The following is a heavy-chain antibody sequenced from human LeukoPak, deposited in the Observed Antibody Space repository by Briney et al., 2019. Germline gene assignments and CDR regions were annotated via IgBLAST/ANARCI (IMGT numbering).Heavy chain of an antibody. CDR1: GGSIRSSSYY. D-gene: IGHD6-13*01. J-gene: IGHJ3*02. V-gene: IGHV4-39*07. CDR3: ARDLYSSRTNDAFVI. Sequence: SETLSLTCTVSGGSIRSSSYYWGWIRQPPGKGLEWVGSIYYSGSTYYNPSLKRRVIISVDTSKNQFSLKLSSVTAADTAVYYCARDLYSSRTNDAFVIWGQGTMDTVSS. CDR2: IYYSGST.